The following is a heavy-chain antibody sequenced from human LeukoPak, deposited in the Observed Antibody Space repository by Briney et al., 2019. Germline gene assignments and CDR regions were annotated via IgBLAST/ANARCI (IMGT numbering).Heavy chain of an antibody. J-gene: IGHJ5*02. V-gene: IGHV1-2*06. CDR3: ARAPLGYNWFDP. Sequence: ASVKVSCKASGYTFTGYYMHWVRQAPGQGLEWMGRINPNSGGTNYAQKFQGRVTMTKDTSISTGYMELSRLRSDDTAVYYCARAPLGYNWFDPWGQGTLVTASS. CDR1: GYTFTGYY. CDR2: INPNSGGT. D-gene: IGHD3-10*01.